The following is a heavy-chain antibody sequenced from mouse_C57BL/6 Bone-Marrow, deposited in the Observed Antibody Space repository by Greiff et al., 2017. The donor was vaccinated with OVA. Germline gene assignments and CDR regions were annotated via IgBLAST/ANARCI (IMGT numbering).Heavy chain of an antibody. CDR1: GYSITSGYY. J-gene: IGHJ3*01. CDR3: ARRYYSNLAWFAY. V-gene: IGHV3-6*01. Sequence: EVQLVESGPGLVKPSQSLSLTCSVTGYSITSGYYWNWIRQFPGNKLEWMGFISYDGSNNYNPSLKNRISITRDTSKNQFFLKLNSVTTEDTATYYCARRYYSNLAWFAYWGQGTLVTVSA. D-gene: IGHD2-5*01. CDR2: ISYDGSN.